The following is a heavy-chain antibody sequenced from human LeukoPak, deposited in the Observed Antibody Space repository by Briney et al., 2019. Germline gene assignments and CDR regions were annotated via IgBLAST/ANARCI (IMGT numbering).Heavy chain of an antibody. Sequence: GGSLRLSCAASGLIFSSHAMSWVRQTPEKGLEWVSAISSRGDSTYYADSVKGRFTISRDNAKNSLYLQMNSLRAEDTALYYCAKDIVGRAAGAFDIWGQGTMVTVSS. V-gene: IGHV3-23*01. CDR3: AKDIVGRAAGAFDI. J-gene: IGHJ3*02. CDR2: ISSRGDST. CDR1: GLIFSSHA. D-gene: IGHD1-26*01.